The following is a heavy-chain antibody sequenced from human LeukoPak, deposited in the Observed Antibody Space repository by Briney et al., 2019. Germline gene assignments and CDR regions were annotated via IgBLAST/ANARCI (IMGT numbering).Heavy chain of an antibody. J-gene: IGHJ5*02. CDR2: IYHSGST. V-gene: IGHV4-38-2*02. CDR3: ASEYYDFWSGYHIPGWFDP. Sequence: PSETLSLTCTVSGYSISSGYYWGWIRPPPGKGLEWIGSIYHSGSTYYNPSLKSRVTISVDTSKNQFSLKLSSVTAADTAVYYCASEYYDFWSGYHIPGWFDPWGQGTLVTVSS. CDR1: GYSISSGYY. D-gene: IGHD3-3*01.